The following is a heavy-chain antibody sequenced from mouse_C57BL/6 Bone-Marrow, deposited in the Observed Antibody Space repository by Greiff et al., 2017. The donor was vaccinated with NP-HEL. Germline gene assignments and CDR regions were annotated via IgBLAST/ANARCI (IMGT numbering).Heavy chain of an antibody. J-gene: IGHJ3*01. D-gene: IGHD2-1*01. CDR3: ARGEGNLWFAY. CDR1: GFNIKDYY. Sequence: EVQLQQSGAELVKPGASVKLSCTASGFNIKDYYMHWVKQRTEQGLEWIGRIDPEDGETKFATKFQGKATITADTASNTAYLQLSSLTSEDSAVYYCARGEGNLWFAYWGQGTLVTVSA. CDR2: IDPEDGET. V-gene: IGHV14-2*01.